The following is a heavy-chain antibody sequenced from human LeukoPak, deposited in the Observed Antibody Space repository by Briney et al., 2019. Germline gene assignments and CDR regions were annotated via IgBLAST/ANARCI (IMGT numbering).Heavy chain of an antibody. CDR3: ARRESSGYDAFDI. CDR2: IYYSGST. V-gene: IGHV4-59*01. D-gene: IGHD3-22*01. CDR1: GGTISSYY. J-gene: IGHJ3*02. Sequence: SETLSLTCTVSGGTISSYYWSWIRQPPGKGLEWIGYIYYSGSTNYNPSLKSRVTISVDTSKNQFSLKLSSVTAADMAVYYCARRESSGYDAFDIWGQGTMVTVSS.